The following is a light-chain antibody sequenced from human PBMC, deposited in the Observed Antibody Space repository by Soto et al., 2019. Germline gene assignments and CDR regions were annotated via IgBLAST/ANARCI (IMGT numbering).Light chain of an antibody. V-gene: IGKV3-20*01. J-gene: IGKJ1*01. Sequence: EIVLTQSPGTLSLSPGERATLSCRASQSVSSSYLAWYQQKPGQAPRLLIYGASSRATGIPDRFSGSGSGTDFTLSISSLQPDDFATYYCQHYNGYPWTFGQGTKVDIK. CDR3: QHYNGYPWT. CDR2: GAS. CDR1: QSVSSSY.